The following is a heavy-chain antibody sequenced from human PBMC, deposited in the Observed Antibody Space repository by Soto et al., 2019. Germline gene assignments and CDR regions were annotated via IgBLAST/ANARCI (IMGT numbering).Heavy chain of an antibody. CDR2: ISSSASTI. Sequence: EVQLVESGGGLVQPGGSLRLSCAASGFTFSSYEMNWVRQAPGKGLEWVSYISSSASTIYYADSVKGRFTISRDNAKNSLHRQMNRRRAEDTAVYYWAWGQYCSGGGYFDYWGQETLVTVSS. V-gene: IGHV3-48*03. J-gene: IGHJ4*02. CDR3: AWGQYCSGGGYFDY. CDR1: GFTFSSYE. D-gene: IGHD2-15*01.